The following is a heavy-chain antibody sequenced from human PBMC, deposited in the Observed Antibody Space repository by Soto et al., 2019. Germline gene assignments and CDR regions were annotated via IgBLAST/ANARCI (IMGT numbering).Heavy chain of an antibody. CDR2: IYYSGST. CDR3: ARDLNPTYGDPPRGGSRAFGY. Sequence: QVQLQESGPGLVKPSQTLSLTCTVSGGSISSGGYYWSWIRQHPGTGLEWIGYIYYSGSTYYNPSLHSRVTISVDTSKNQFSLKLSSVTAADTAVYYCARDLNPTYGDPPRGGSRAFGYWGQGTLVTVSS. D-gene: IGHD4-17*01. V-gene: IGHV4-31*03. CDR1: GGSISSGGYY. J-gene: IGHJ4*02.